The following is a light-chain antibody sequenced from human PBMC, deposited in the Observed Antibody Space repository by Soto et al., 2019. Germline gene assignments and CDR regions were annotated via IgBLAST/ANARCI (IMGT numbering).Light chain of an antibody. CDR3: QQRSNWPIT. J-gene: IGKJ5*01. CDR1: QSISMSY. CDR2: GAS. Sequence: EIVLKQSPSTPCLSPGERAVLSGRASQSISMSYLAWYQQRPGQAPRLLIYGASNRATGIPDRFSGSGSGTDFTLIITGLEPEDFAVYYCQQRSNWPITFGQGTRLEIK. V-gene: IGKV3D-20*02.